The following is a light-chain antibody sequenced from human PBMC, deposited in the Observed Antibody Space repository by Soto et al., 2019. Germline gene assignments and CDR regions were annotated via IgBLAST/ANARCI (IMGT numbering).Light chain of an antibody. J-gene: IGKJ5*01. V-gene: IGKV3-11*01. CDR3: QQRSSWPPTIT. CDR1: ESVDFH. Sequence: ALTQSPATLYLSPGKRATLSCRASESVDFHLAWYQQKPGQAPRLLIYGASTRATGIPARFSGSGSGTDFTLTISSLEPEDFAVYYCQQRSSWPPTITFCQGTRLEIK. CDR2: GAS.